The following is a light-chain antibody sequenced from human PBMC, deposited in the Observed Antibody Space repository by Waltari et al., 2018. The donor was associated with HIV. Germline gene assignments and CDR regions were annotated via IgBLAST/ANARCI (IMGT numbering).Light chain of an antibody. J-gene: IGLJ3*02. V-gene: IGLV2-14*01. CDR2: QVN. CDR3: SSLGDANSLL. CDR1: SADIGNF. Sequence: HSALTQPASVSGSLGQSITISCTTASADIGNFVSLSQPFPGKAPQLLFYQVNRRPSETPYRFSASKSGDTASLTISGLLPEDEADYFCSSLGDANSLLFGGGTHLTVL.